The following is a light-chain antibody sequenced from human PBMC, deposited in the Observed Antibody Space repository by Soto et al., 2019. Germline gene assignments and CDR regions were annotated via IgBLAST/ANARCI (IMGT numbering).Light chain of an antibody. CDR3: QQYHIYSGT. CDR1: QTIDSW. CDR2: KAS. J-gene: IGKJ1*01. V-gene: IGKV1-5*03. Sequence: DIQMTQSPSTLSASVGHRVTITCRASQTIDSWLAWYQQRPGKPPNLLIYKASTLASGVPSRFSGSGSGTEFTLTINSLQPDDFATYYCQQYHIYSGTFGQGTKVDI.